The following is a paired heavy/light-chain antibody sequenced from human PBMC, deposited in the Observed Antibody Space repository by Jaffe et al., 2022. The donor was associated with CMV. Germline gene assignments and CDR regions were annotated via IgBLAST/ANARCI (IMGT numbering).Heavy chain of an antibody. D-gene: IGHD6-6*01. V-gene: IGHV1-8*01. Sequence: QVQLVQSGAEVKKPGASVKVSCKASGYTFTSYDINWVRQASGQGLEWMGWMNPNSGNTGYAQKFQGRVTMTRNTSISTAYMELRSLRSEDTAVYYCARGRRIAARLGGHHYYYYGMDVWGQGTTVTVS. CDR1: GYTFTSYD. CDR2: MNPNSGNT. CDR3: ARGRRIAARLGGHHYYYYGMDV. J-gene: IGHJ6*02.
Light chain of an antibody. Sequence: DIQMTQSPSSLSASVGNRVTITCRASQSISSYLNWYQQKPGKAPKLLIYAASSLQSGVPSRFSGSGSGTDFTLTISSLQPGDFATYYCQQSYSTPRTFGQGTKLEIK. CDR3: QQSYSTPRT. V-gene: IGKV1-39*01. CDR2: AAS. CDR1: QSISSY. J-gene: IGKJ2*01.